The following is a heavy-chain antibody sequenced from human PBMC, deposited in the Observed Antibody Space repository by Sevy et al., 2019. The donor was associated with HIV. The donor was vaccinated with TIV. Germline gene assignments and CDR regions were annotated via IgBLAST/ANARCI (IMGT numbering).Heavy chain of an antibody. J-gene: IGHJ1*01. D-gene: IGHD3-22*01. CDR3: AHRGGVHFYDSSGYYSRAEYFEH. CDR2: IYWNDNQ. V-gene: IGHV2-5*01. CDR1: GFSLSTSGVG. Sequence: SGPTLVNPTQTLTLTCTFSGFSLSTSGVGVGWIRQPPGKALEWLALIYWNDNQRYSPSLKSRLTMTKDTSKNQVVLTMTNMDPVDTATYYCAHRGGVHFYDSSGYYSRAEYFEHWGQGTLVTVSS.